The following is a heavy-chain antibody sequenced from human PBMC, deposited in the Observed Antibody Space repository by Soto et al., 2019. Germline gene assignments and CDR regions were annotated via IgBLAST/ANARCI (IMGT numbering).Heavy chain of an antibody. D-gene: IGHD4-17*01. CDR1: GYTFTSYG. CDR3: ARYHGDYYYYGMDV. J-gene: IGHJ6*02. V-gene: IGHV1-18*01. Sequence: ASVKVSCKASGYTFTSYGISWVRQAPGQGLEWMGWISAYNGNTNYAQKLQGRVTMTTDTSTSTAYMELRSLRSDDTAVYYCARYHGDYYYYGMDVWGQGTTVTVSS. CDR2: ISAYNGNT.